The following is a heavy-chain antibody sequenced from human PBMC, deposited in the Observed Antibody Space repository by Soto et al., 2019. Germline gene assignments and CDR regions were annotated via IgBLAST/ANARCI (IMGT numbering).Heavy chain of an antibody. Sequence: GESLKISCQGSGYSFSTYWIGWVRQMPGKVLDCMGIIYLGDSDTRYIPSFQGQVTISADKSICTAYLQWNSLKASDTAMYYCARGTARSYTVMVYFDYWGQGTLVTVSS. V-gene: IGHV5-51*01. D-gene: IGHD5-18*01. CDR1: GYSFSTYW. J-gene: IGHJ4*02. CDR2: IYLGDSDT. CDR3: ARGTARSYTVMVYFDY.